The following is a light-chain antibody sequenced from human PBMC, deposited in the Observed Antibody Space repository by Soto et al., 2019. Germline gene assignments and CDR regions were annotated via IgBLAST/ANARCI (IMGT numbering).Light chain of an antibody. Sequence: ALQSAQSPSSLSAYLGDRVTISCRASQGIGNALGWYQQKPGKAPKLLIYAASSLQSGVPSRFSGSGSGTDFTLTISSLQPEDFATYYCQQANSFPITFGQGTRLEIK. CDR1: QGIGNA. V-gene: IGKV1-6*01. CDR2: AAS. CDR3: QQANSFPIT. J-gene: IGKJ5*01.